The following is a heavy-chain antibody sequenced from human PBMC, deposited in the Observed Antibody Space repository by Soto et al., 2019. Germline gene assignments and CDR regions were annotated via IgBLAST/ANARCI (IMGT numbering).Heavy chain of an antibody. CDR3: ARAVSYYQYYMDV. V-gene: IGHV3-64*01. Sequence: VQLVESGGGLVQVGGSLRLSCAASGFTFSSYAMHWVRQAPGKGLEYVSLIGSSGGSPYYANSVKGRFTISRDNSKNTLYLQMGSLRAEDMAVYYCARAVSYYQYYMDVWGKGTTVTVSS. CDR1: GFTFSSYA. D-gene: IGHD2-8*01. J-gene: IGHJ6*03. CDR2: IGSSGGSP.